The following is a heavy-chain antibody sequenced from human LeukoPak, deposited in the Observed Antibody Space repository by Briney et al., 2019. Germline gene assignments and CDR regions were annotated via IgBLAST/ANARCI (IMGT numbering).Heavy chain of an antibody. CDR3: AKDRDTAMVTYYFDY. CDR1: GFSFSDFY. Sequence: KSGGSLRLSCAASGFSFSDFYMSWIRQAPGKGLEWVSFINTSDTTIHYADSVKGRFTVSRDNAKNSLFLQMDSLRAEDTAVYYCAKDRDTAMVTYYFDYWGQGTLVTVSS. CDR2: INTSDTTI. D-gene: IGHD5-18*01. J-gene: IGHJ4*02. V-gene: IGHV3-11*04.